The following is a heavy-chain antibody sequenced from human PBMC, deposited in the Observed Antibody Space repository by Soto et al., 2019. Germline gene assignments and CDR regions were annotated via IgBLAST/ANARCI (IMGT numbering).Heavy chain of an antibody. CDR2: TYYRSKWYN. D-gene: IGHD2-21*01. V-gene: IGHV6-1*01. J-gene: IGHJ6*02. CDR1: GCSVSSTSAA. Sequence: RTGERSGCSVSSTSAASYCIRKSPSRGLEWLGRTYYRSKWYNDYAVSVRSRITIDPDTSRNQFSLHMSSVTPEDTAVYFFLRDVIRSTYVGAVMDFWGQGTSDTVSS. CDR3: LRDVIRSTYVGAVMDF.